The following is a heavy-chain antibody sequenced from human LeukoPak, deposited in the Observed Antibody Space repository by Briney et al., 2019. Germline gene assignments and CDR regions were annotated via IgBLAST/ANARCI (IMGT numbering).Heavy chain of an antibody. V-gene: IGHV4-59*01. CDR1: GGSISSYY. J-gene: IGHJ4*02. D-gene: IGHD3-22*01. Sequence: SETLSLTCTVSGGSISSYYWSWIRQPPGKGLEWIGYIYYSGSTNYNPSLKSRVTISVDTSKNQFSLKLSPVTAADTAVYYCARQVVVVTPFDYWGQGTLVTVSS. CDR3: ARQVVVVTPFDY. CDR2: IYYSGST.